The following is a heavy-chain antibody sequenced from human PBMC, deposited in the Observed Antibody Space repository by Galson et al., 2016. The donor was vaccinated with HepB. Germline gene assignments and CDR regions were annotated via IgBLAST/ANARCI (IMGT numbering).Heavy chain of an antibody. CDR1: GFSVSSNY. Sequence: SLRLSCAASGFSVSSNYMSWVRQAPGKGLECVSIIDPGGSTYYADSVKGRFTISRDTSRNTVSLQMNSLRAEDTAVYYCARDGTQKSFQDWGQRTLVTVSS. J-gene: IGHJ1*01. D-gene: IGHD1-26*01. CDR2: IDPGGST. V-gene: IGHV3-53*01. CDR3: ARDGTQKSFQD.